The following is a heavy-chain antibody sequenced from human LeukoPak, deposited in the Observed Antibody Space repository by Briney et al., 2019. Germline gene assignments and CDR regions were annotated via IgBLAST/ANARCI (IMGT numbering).Heavy chain of an antibody. CDR1: GGSISSGGYS. V-gene: IGHV4-30-2*01. D-gene: IGHD3-22*01. CDR2: IYHSGST. Sequence: SETLSLTCAVSGGSISSGGYSWSWLRQPPGQGLEWIGYIYHSGSTYYNPSLKSRVTISVDRSKNQFSLKLSSVTAADTAVYYCASAMIVGDAFDIWGQGTMVTVSS. CDR3: ASAMIVGDAFDI. J-gene: IGHJ3*02.